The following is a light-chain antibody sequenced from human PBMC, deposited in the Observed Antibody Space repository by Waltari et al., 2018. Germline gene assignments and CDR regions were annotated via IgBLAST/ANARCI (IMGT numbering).Light chain of an antibody. Sequence: DIQMTQSPSTLSASVGDRVTITCRASQSLSSWLAWYQQKPGKAPKLLIYKASSVESGVPSRLSGSESGTEFTLTNSSLQPDDFATYYCEQYNSYPWTFGQGTKVEIK. CDR1: QSLSSW. CDR3: EQYNSYPWT. J-gene: IGKJ1*01. V-gene: IGKV1-5*03. CDR2: KAS.